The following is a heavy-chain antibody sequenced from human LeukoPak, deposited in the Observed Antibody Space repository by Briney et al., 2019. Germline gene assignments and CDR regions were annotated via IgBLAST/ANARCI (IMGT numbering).Heavy chain of an antibody. CDR1: GGSISSGSYY. V-gene: IGHV4-39*07. CDR3: ARAVIVVAAATQRNWFDP. Sequence: SGTLSLTCTVSGGSISSGSYYWTWIRQTPGKGLEWIGEINHSGITDYNPSLRSRVTISVDTSKNQFSLKLSSVTAADTAIYYCARAVIVVAAATQRNWFDPWGQGTLVTVSS. D-gene: IGHD2-15*01. J-gene: IGHJ5*02. CDR2: INHSGIT.